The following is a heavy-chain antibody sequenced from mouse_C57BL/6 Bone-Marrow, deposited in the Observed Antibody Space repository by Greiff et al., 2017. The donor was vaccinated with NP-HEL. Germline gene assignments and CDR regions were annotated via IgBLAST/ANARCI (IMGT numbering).Heavy chain of an antibody. J-gene: IGHJ1*03. Sequence: QVQLQQSGAELVRPGASVTLSCKASGYTFTDYEMHWVKQTPVHGLEWIGAIDPETGGTAYNQKFKGKAILTADKSSSTAYMELRSLTSEDSAVYYCTRKVLRYWYFDVWGTGTTVTVSS. D-gene: IGHD1-1*01. V-gene: IGHV1-15*01. CDR1: GYTFTDYE. CDR2: IDPETGGT. CDR3: TRKVLRYWYFDV.